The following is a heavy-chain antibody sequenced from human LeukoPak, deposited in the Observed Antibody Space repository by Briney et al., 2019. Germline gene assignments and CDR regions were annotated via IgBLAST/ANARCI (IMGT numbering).Heavy chain of an antibody. CDR1: GFTLSSYD. CDR3: ARGVPFGEKGIDV. Sequence: PGGSLRPSCAASGFTLSSYDMYWVRQSTGEGLEWVSAISIAGDTYLCAPVKGRFTISRENAKNPGALQMNILGTGDTAVYYCARGVPFGEKGIDVRGKGTTVTVSS. V-gene: IGHV3-13*01. J-gene: IGHJ6*03. CDR2: ISIAGDT. D-gene: IGHD3-10*01.